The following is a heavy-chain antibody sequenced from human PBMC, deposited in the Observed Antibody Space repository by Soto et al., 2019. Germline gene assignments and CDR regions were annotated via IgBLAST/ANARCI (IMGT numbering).Heavy chain of an antibody. CDR1: GFTFSSYG. D-gene: IGHD6-13*01. J-gene: IGHJ6*03. V-gene: IGHV3-33*01. CDR3: ARGGSSSWYYRVDYYYYMDV. CDR2: IWYDGSNK. Sequence: QVQLVESGGGVVQPGRSLRLSCAASGFTFSSYGMHWVRQAPGKGLEWVAVIWYDGSNKYYADSVKGRFTISRDNSKNTLYLPMNSLRAEDTAVYYCARGGSSSWYYRVDYYYYMDVWGKGTTVTVSS.